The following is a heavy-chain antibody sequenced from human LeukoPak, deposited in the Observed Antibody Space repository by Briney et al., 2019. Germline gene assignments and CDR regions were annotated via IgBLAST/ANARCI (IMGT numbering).Heavy chain of an antibody. V-gene: IGHV1-69*13. CDR1: GYTFTSYG. Sequence: GASVKVSCKASGYTFTSYGISWVRQAPGQGLEWMGGIIPIFGTANYAQKFQGRVTITADESTSTAYMELSSLRSEDTAVYYCARDARDDTGYWGQGTLVTVSS. J-gene: IGHJ4*02. CDR3: ARDARDDTGY. CDR2: IIPIFGTA. D-gene: IGHD3-22*01.